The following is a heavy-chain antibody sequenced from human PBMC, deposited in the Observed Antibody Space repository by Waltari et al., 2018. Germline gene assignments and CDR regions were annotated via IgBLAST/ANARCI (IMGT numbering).Heavy chain of an antibody. CDR1: ELPFSTYV. V-gene: IGHV3-23*01. Sequence: EVQLLESGGGLVQPGGSLRLSCATSELPFSTYVLNWVRQAPGKGLEWVSTITASGHRTDSADSLKGRFTMSRDNSKNTLYLQMDSLRAEDTAVYYCAASSGWYTLDFWGQGTLVTVSS. CDR2: ITASGHRT. D-gene: IGHD6-19*01. CDR3: AASSGWYTLDF. J-gene: IGHJ4*02.